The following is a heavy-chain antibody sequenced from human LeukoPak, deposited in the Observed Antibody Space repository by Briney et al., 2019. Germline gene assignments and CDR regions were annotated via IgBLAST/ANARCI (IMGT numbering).Heavy chain of an antibody. CDR1: GYTFNNHY. V-gene: IGHV1-46*02. CDR3: ARQGTYSSAIGMGY. CDR2: INPSGGST. D-gene: IGHD6-19*01. Sequence: ASVKVSCKASGYTFNNHYMYWVRQAPGQGLERTGVINPSGGSTSYAQKFQGRVTMTRDTSTRTVYMEVNSLRSEDTAVYYCARQGTYSSAIGMGYWGQGTLVTVSS. J-gene: IGHJ4*02.